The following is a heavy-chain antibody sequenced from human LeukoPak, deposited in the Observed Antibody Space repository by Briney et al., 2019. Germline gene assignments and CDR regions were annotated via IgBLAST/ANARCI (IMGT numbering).Heavy chain of an antibody. J-gene: IGHJ4*02. Sequence: SETLSLTCTVSGGSISSSSYYWGWIRQPPGKGLEWIGSIYYSGSTYYNPSLKSRVTISVDTSKNQFSLKLSSVTAADTAVYYCARQVGRLQYTVWFDYWGQGTLVTVSS. V-gene: IGHV4-39*01. CDR1: GGSISSSSYY. D-gene: IGHD5-24*01. CDR2: IYYSGST. CDR3: ARQVGRLQYTVWFDY.